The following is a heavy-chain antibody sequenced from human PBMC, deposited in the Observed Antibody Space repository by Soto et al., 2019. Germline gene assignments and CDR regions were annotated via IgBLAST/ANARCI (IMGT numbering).Heavy chain of an antibody. Sequence: GGSLRLSCAASGFTFSSYAMSWVRQAPGKGLEWVSAISGSGGSTCYADSVKGRFTISRDNSQNTLYLQMNSLRAEDTAVYYCAKYRAIVATTVTDYWGQGTLVTVSS. D-gene: IGHD5-12*01. J-gene: IGHJ4*02. CDR1: GFTFSSYA. CDR2: ISGSGGST. V-gene: IGHV3-23*01. CDR3: AKYRAIVATTVTDY.